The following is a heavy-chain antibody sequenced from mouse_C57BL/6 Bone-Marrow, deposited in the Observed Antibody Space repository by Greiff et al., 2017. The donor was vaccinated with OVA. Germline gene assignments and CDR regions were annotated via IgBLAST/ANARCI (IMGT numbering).Heavy chain of an antibody. Sequence: QVQLKESGPGLVAPSQSLSITCTVSGFSLTSYGVDWVRQSPGKGLEWLGVIWGVGSTNYNSALKSRLSISKDNSKSQVFLKMNSLQTDDTARYCCASEDHYYGSSFLSYWGQGTLVTVSA. V-gene: IGHV2-6*01. D-gene: IGHD1-1*01. J-gene: IGHJ3*01. CDR3: ASEDHYYGSSFLSY. CDR1: GFSLTSYG. CDR2: IWGVGST.